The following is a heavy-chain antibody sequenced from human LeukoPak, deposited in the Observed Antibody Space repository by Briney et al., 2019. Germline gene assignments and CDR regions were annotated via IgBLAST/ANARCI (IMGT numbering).Heavy chain of an antibody. CDR2: IYSGGST. Sequence: PGGSLRLSCAGSGFTVSSNHMSWVRPAPGKGLEWVSIIYSGGSTYYADSVKGRFTISRDNSENTLYLQMNSLRGEDTAVYYCARVGSYKFDYWGQGTLVTVSS. D-gene: IGHD5-24*01. J-gene: IGHJ4*02. CDR1: GFTVSSNH. V-gene: IGHV3-53*01. CDR3: ARVGSYKFDY.